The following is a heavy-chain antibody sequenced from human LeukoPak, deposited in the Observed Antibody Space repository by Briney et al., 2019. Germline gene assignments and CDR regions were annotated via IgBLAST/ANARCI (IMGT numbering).Heavy chain of an antibody. CDR3: ARGPGDYVFTY. CDR2: INSDGSST. J-gene: IGHJ4*02. D-gene: IGHD4-17*01. Sequence: GGFLRLSCAASGFTFSSYWMHWVRQAPGKGLVWVSRINSDGSSTSYADSVKGRFTISRDNAKNTLYLQMNSLRAEDTAVYYCARGPGDYVFTYWGQGTLVTVSS. V-gene: IGHV3-74*01. CDR1: GFTFSSYW.